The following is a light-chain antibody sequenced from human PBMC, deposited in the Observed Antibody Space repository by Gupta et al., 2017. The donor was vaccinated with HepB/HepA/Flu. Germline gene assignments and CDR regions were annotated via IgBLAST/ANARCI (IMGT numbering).Light chain of an antibody. J-gene: IGLJ2*01. CDR3: AAWDDNLSGLV. Sequence: QSALTQPPSASATPGQWVTISCSGGLSNIGNNHVYWYQQIPGTAPKVLIYSNNVRPSGVPDRFSVSKSGASASLAISGLQAEDEADYHCAAWDDNLSGLVFGGGTTLTVL. CDR1: LSNIGNNH. V-gene: IGLV1-47*01. CDR2: SNN.